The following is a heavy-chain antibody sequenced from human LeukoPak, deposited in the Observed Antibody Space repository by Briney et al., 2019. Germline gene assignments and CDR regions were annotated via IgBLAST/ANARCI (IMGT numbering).Heavy chain of an antibody. CDR2: IYYSGST. D-gene: IGHD3-10*01. J-gene: IGHJ5*02. V-gene: IGHV4-61*01. CDR3: ARALSGDTSWFDP. CDR1: GGSVSSGSYY. Sequence: SETLSLTCTVSGGSVSSGSYYWSWIRQPPGKGLEWIGYIYYSGSTNYNPSLKSRVTISVDTSKNQFSLKLSSVTAADTAVYYCARALSGDTSWFDPWGQGTLVTVSS.